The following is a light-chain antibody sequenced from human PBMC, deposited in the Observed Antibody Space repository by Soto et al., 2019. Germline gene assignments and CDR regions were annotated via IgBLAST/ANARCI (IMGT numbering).Light chain of an antibody. Sequence: IQMTQSPTSLSASVGDRVNITCRASQSVINYLHWYQQKPGKAPKLLISGASRLQSGVPSRFSGSGSGAAFTLTITSLRPEDSATYYCLQNHNYPRTFGQGTKVDI. CDR1: QSVINY. CDR2: GAS. J-gene: IGKJ1*01. V-gene: IGKV1-6*01. CDR3: LQNHNYPRT.